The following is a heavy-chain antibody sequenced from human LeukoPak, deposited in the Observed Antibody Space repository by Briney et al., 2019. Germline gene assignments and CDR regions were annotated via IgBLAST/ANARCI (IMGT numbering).Heavy chain of an antibody. D-gene: IGHD3-22*01. Sequence: GASVKVSCKASGYTFTDYYMHWVRQAPGQGLEWMGWINPNSGGTNYAQRFQGRVTMTRDTSISRAYMELSRLRSDDTAVYYCVSREWRSGYFLFDSWGQGTLVTVSS. V-gene: IGHV1-2*02. CDR1: GYTFTDYY. J-gene: IGHJ4*02. CDR2: INPNSGGT. CDR3: VSREWRSGYFLFDS.